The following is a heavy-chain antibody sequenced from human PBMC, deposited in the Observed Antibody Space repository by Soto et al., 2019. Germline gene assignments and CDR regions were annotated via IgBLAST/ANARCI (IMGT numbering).Heavy chain of an antibody. CDR1: GFTFSRYW. J-gene: IGHJ4*02. CDR2: INSNGSPT. Sequence: EVQLLESGGGLVQPGGSLRLACAASGFTFSRYWMHWVRQAPGKGLVWVAQINSNGSPTIYADSVRGRFTISRDNAKNTLSLQLNSLRVEDTALYFWVRGSNDWDGIDYLGQGALVTVSS. D-gene: IGHD3-9*01. CDR3: VRGSNDWDGIDY. V-gene: IGHV3-74*01.